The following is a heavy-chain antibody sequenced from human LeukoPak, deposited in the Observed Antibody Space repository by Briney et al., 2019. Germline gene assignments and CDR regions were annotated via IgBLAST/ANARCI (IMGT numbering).Heavy chain of an antibody. CDR1: GFTVGSNY. V-gene: IGHV3-7*03. Sequence: GGSLRLSCAASGFTVGSNYMSWVRQAPGKGLEWVANIKEDGSQKYYVDSVKGRFTISRDNAKNSLFLQTNSLRADDTAVYYCARDSGWFRFDYWGQGTLVTVSS. J-gene: IGHJ4*02. D-gene: IGHD6-13*01. CDR2: IKEDGSQK. CDR3: ARDSGWFRFDY.